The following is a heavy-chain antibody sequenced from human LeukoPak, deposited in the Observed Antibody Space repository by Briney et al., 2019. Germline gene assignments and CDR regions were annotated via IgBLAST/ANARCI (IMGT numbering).Heavy chain of an antibody. J-gene: IGHJ4*02. CDR1: GFTVSRNY. Sequence: PGGSLRLSCAASGFTVSRNYMSWLRHAPGKGLEWVSLIYSGGNPYHPDPVKGRFTISRDKSENTLYLLMNNLRAEDSAVYYCTTDPPARCWGRGTLVTVSS. CDR2: IYSGGNP. CDR3: TTDPPARC. V-gene: IGHV3-53*01. D-gene: IGHD2-2*01.